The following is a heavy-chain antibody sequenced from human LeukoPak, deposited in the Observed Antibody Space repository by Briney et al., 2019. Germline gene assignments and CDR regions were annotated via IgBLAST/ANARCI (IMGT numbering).Heavy chain of an antibody. CDR2: ISSSSSYI. V-gene: IGHV3-21*01. CDR1: GFTFSSYS. J-gene: IGHJ4*02. Sequence: GGSLRLSCAASGFTFSSYSMNWVRQAPGKGLEWVSSISSSSSYIYYADSVKGRFTISRDNAKNSLYLQVNSLRAEDTAVYYCARARAYSSSWYSDYWGQGTLVTVSS. CDR3: ARARAYSSSWYSDY. D-gene: IGHD6-13*01.